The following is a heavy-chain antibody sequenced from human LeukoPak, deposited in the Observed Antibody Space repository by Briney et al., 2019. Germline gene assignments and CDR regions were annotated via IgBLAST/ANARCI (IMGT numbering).Heavy chain of an antibody. CDR3: ARDPRDSSGWSEFDY. D-gene: IGHD6-19*01. Sequence: SETLSLTCTVSGGSISSYYWSWIRQPPGKGLEWIGYIYYSGSTNYNPSLKSRVTISVDTSKNQFSLKLSSVTAADTAVYYCARDPRDSSGWSEFDYWGQGTLVTVSS. J-gene: IGHJ4*02. CDR2: IYYSGST. V-gene: IGHV4-59*01. CDR1: GGSISSYY.